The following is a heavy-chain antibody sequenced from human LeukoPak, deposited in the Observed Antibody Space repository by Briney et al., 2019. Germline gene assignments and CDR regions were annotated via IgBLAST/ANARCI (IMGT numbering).Heavy chain of an antibody. Sequence: PGRSLRLSCAASGFTFSAHGVHGVRQAPGKGLEWVSYITSSSDTIYYADFAKGRFTFPRDNAKNALLLQMNSLRFEETAVYFCARDGYYNVDYLGQETLVTVSS. CDR1: GFTFSAHG. CDR3: ARDGYYNVDY. CDR2: ITSSSDTI. J-gene: IGHJ4*02. D-gene: IGHD3-9*01. V-gene: IGHV3-48*04.